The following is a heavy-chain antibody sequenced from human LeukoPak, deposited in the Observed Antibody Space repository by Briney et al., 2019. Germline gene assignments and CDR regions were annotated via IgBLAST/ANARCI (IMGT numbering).Heavy chain of an antibody. CDR1: GGSISSYY. CDR3: ARGGRSGWFDP. J-gene: IGHJ5*02. V-gene: IGHV4-4*07. CDR2: IYTSGST. Sequence: SETLSLTCTVSGGSISSYYWSWIRQPAGKGLEWIGRIYTSGSTNYNPSLKSRVTMSVDTSKNQFSPKLSCVTAADTAVYYCARGGRSGWFDPWGQGTLVTVSS.